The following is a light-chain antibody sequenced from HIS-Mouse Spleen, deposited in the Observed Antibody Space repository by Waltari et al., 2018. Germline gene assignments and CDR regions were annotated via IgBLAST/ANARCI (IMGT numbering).Light chain of an antibody. CDR3: QQYNSYART. CDR2: KAS. CDR1: QSISSW. J-gene: IGKJ1*01. V-gene: IGKV1-5*03. Sequence: DLQSTQSPSTLSASAGDRVTLTFRASQSISSWLAWYQQKPGKAPKLLIYKASSLESGVPSRFSGSGSGTEFTLTISSLQPDDFATYYCQQYNSYARTFGQGTKVEIK.